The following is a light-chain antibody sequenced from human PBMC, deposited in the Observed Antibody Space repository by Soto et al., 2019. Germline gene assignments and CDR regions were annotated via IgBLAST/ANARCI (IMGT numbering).Light chain of an antibody. CDR3: TAWDDSMNSRV. V-gene: IGLV1-44*01. CDR1: SSNIGSNT. CDR2: NNN. J-gene: IGLJ1*01. Sequence: QSVLTQPPSASGTPGQRVTISCSGSSSNIGSNTVNCYQQLPATAPKLLIYNNNQRPSGVPDRFSGSQSGTSASLAISGLQSEDEADDYCTAWDDSMNSRVFGSGTKLTVL.